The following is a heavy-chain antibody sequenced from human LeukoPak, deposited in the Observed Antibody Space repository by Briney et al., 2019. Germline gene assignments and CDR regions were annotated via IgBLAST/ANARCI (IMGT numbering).Heavy chain of an antibody. Sequence: PSETLSLTCTVSGGSISSYYWSWIRQPAGKGLEWIGRIYTSGCTNYNPSLKSRVTMSVDTSKNQFSLKLSSVTAADTAVYYCARATYSSSWYGSGEFDYWGQGTLVTVSS. CDR1: GGSISSYY. V-gene: IGHV4-4*07. CDR2: IYTSGCT. CDR3: ARATYSSSWYGSGEFDY. D-gene: IGHD6-13*01. J-gene: IGHJ4*02.